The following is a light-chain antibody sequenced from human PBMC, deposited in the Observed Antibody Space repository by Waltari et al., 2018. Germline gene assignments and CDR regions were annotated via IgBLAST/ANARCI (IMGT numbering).Light chain of an antibody. J-gene: IGKJ1*01. V-gene: IGKV1-5*03. CDR2: KVS. CDR3: QQYDRFSGT. CDR1: QSISDW. Sequence: DIQMTQSPSTLSASVGDIVTITCRASQSISDWLAWYQQKPGTAPKLLIYKVSKLESGVPSRFSGSGSGTEFTLTISSLQPDDFATYYCQQYDRFSGTFGPGTKVEIK.